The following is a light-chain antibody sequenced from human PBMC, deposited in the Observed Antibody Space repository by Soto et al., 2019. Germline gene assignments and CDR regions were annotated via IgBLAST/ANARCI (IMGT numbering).Light chain of an antibody. V-gene: IGKV3-11*01. J-gene: IGKJ5*01. CDR3: QQRSNWPIT. Sequence: EFVLTQSPGTLSLSPGERATLSCRASRSVSTFLGWYQQKPGQPPRLLIYDASNRATGVPARFSGSGSGTDFTLTISSLEPEDFAVYYCQQRSNWPITFGQGTRLEIK. CDR2: DAS. CDR1: RSVSTF.